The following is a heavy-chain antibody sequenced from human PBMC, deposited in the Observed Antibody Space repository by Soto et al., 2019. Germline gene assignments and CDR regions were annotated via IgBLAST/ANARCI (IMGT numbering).Heavy chain of an antibody. CDR2: IYYSGST. CDR3: ARRIAARGNWFDP. D-gene: IGHD6-6*01. Sequence: SETLSLTCTVSGGSISSSSYYWGWIRQPPGKGLEWIGSIYYSGSTYYNPSLKSRVTISVDTSKNQFSLKLSSVTAADTAVYYCARRIAARGNWFDPWGQGTLVTVSS. CDR1: GGSISSSSYY. V-gene: IGHV4-39*01. J-gene: IGHJ5*02.